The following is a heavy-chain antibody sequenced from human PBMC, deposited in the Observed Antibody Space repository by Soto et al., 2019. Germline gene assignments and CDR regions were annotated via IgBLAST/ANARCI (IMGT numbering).Heavy chain of an antibody. Sequence: QVQLVQSGAEVKKPGSSVKVSCKASGGTFSSYTISWVRQAPGQGLEWMGRIIPILGIANYAQKFQGRVTITADKSTSTAYMELRSLRSEDTALYYCARDPHLRAAGTENFDYWGQGTLVTVSS. V-gene: IGHV1-69*08. D-gene: IGHD6-13*01. J-gene: IGHJ4*02. CDR3: ARDPHLRAAGTENFDY. CDR2: IIPILGIA. CDR1: GGTFSSYT.